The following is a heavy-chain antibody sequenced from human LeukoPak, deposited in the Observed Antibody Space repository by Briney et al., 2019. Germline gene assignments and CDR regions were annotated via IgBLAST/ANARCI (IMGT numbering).Heavy chain of an antibody. Sequence: KSGGSLRLSCAASGFTFSSYSMNWIRQAPGKGLEWVSSISSSTSYIYYADSVKGRFTISKDNAKNSLYLQMNSLRAEDTAVYYCAAPPYCSGGSCYELGYDYWGQGTLVTVSS. CDR1: GFTFSSYS. D-gene: IGHD2-15*01. J-gene: IGHJ4*02. V-gene: IGHV3-21*01. CDR3: AAPPYCSGGSCYELGYDY. CDR2: ISSSTSYI.